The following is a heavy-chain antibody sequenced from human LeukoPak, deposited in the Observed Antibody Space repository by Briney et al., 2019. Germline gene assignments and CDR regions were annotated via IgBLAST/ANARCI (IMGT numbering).Heavy chain of an antibody. Sequence: GGSLRLSCAASGFTFSSYAMSWVRQAPGKGLEWVSAISGSGGSTYYADSVKGRFTISRDNSKNTLYQQMNSLRAEDTAVYYCAKTERFYDFWSGYLEAFDYWGQGTLVTVSS. CDR1: GFTFSSYA. V-gene: IGHV3-23*01. CDR2: ISGSGGST. D-gene: IGHD3-3*01. J-gene: IGHJ4*02. CDR3: AKTERFYDFWSGYLEAFDY.